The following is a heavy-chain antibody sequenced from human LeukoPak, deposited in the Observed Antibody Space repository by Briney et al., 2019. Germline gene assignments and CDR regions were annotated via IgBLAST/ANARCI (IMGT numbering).Heavy chain of an antibody. D-gene: IGHD2-2*01. CDR2: IYYSGNT. V-gene: IGHV4-30-4*01. Sequence: SETLSLTCTVSGGSISSGDYYWSWIRQPPGKGLEWIGYIYYSGNTYYNPSLKSRVTISVDTSKNQFSLRLSSVTAADTAVYYCARERYYCSTTLCSPDWFDPWGQGTLVTVSS. J-gene: IGHJ5*02. CDR1: GGSISSGDYY. CDR3: ARERYYCSTTLCSPDWFDP.